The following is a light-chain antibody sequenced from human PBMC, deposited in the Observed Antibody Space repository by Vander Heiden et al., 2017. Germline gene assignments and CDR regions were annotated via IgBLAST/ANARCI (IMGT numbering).Light chain of an antibody. CDR1: QSSNSNY. Sequence: EMVMTKSQATLSVSPGERATLSCRTSQSSNSNYLAWYQQKPGQAPRLLIYGISIRATGVPARFSGSGSGTEFTLTISGLQSEDFATYFCQQYSSWPITFGQGTRLEIK. V-gene: IGKV3-15*01. CDR3: QQYSSWPIT. CDR2: GIS. J-gene: IGKJ5*01.